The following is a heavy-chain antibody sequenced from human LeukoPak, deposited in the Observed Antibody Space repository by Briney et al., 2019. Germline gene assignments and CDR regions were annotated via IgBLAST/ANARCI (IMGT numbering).Heavy chain of an antibody. CDR3: ARAPTVAVGYCSSVSCQADY. CDR1: GFSLASSC. D-gene: IGHD2-2*01. J-gene: IGHJ4*02. Sequence: GGCVCLFHRASGFSLASSCTKSASQAAGEGMEWLSYVSSGRLYIYYTDSVKGRFTISRDNAKNSLYLQMNSLRAEDTAVYYCARAPTVAVGYCSSVSCQADYWGQGTLVTVSS. V-gene: IGHV3-21*01. CDR2: VSSGRLYI.